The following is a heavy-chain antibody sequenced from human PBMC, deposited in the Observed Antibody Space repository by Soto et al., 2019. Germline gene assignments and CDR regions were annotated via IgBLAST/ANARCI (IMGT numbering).Heavy chain of an antibody. V-gene: IGHV3-74*01. Sequence: EVQLVESGGGLVQPGGSLRLSCAASGFTFSSYWMHWGRQAPGKGLEWVSRMNMDGNRISDVDSVKGRCTISRDNAKNTFCREMNTARVEATAVHYCVRGDAARYDGHGYSGRHWGQARLVTVSS. J-gene: IGHJ4*02. D-gene: IGHD3-22*01. CDR3: VRGDAARYDGHGYSGRH. CDR1: GFTFSSYW. CDR2: MNMDGNRI.